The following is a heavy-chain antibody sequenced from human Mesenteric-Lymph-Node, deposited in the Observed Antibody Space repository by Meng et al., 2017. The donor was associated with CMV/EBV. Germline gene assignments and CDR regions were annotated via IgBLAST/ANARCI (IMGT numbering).Heavy chain of an antibody. V-gene: IGHV3-30-3*01. Sequence: GESLKISCAASEFSFITYTMHWVRQAPGKGLEWVAVISDAGSKRYYADSVKGRFTIPRDNSKNTLFLQMNSLRAEDTAVYYCARVKDSGYPVTYFFDYWGQGTLVTVSS. CDR3: ARVKDSGYPVTYFFDY. D-gene: IGHD5-12*01. J-gene: IGHJ4*02. CDR2: ISDAGSKR. CDR1: EFSFITYT.